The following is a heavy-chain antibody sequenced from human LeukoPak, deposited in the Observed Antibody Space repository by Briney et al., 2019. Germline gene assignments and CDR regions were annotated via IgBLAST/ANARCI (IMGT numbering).Heavy chain of an antibody. Sequence: SQTQSLTCTVSGGSINSGYYYWRWIRQPAGKGLEWIGRMYTSGSTEYNPSLNSRVTRSVDTSKNQFSLKLSSVTAADTAVYYCTRSRERYCTSGSCYIDLQARWGQGTLVTVSS. D-gene: IGHD2-2*02. CDR1: GGSINSGYYY. CDR3: TRSRERYCTSGSCYIDLQAR. CDR2: MYTSGST. V-gene: IGHV4-61*02. J-gene: IGHJ4*02.